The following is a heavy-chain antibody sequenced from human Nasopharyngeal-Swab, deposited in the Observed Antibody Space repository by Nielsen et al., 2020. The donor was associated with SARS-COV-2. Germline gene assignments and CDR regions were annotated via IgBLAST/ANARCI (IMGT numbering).Heavy chain of an antibody. Sequence: GGSLRLSCAASGFTFDDYAMHWVRQAPGKGLEWVSGISWNSGTTGYADSVKGRFTISRDSAKSSLYLQMNSLRAEDTALYYCAKDFNVDTAMVTYYYGMDVWGQGTTVTVSS. CDR1: GFTFDDYA. D-gene: IGHD5-18*01. J-gene: IGHJ6*02. CDR2: ISWNSGTT. CDR3: AKDFNVDTAMVTYYYGMDV. V-gene: IGHV3-9*01.